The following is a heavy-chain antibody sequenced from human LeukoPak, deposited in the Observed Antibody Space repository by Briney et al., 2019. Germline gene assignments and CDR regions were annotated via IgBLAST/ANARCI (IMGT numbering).Heavy chain of an antibody. CDR2: IYYSGST. CDR1: GGSISSSSSY. CDR3: ARTVGIAAAGSVVDY. J-gene: IGHJ4*02. V-gene: IGHV4-39*01. Sequence: SETLSLTCTVSGGSISSSSSYWGWIRQPPGKGLEWIGSIYYSGSTYYNPSLKSRVTISVDTSKNQFSLKLSSVTAADTAVYYCARTVGIAAAGSVVDYWGQGTLVTVSS. D-gene: IGHD6-13*01.